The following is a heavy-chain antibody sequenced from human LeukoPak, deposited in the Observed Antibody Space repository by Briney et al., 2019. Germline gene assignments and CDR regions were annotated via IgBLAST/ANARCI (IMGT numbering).Heavy chain of an antibody. V-gene: IGHV3-74*01. J-gene: IGHJ4*02. CDR3: ARVTVSGWYTALDY. D-gene: IGHD6-19*01. CDR1: GFTFNNYW. Sequence: GGSLRLSCEASGFTFNNYWMHWVRQVPGEGLVWVSHINSDGSSTSYADSVKGRFTVSRDNAKNTLYLLMSNLRAEDTAVYYCARVTVSGWYTALDYWGQGTLVSVSS. CDR2: INSDGSST.